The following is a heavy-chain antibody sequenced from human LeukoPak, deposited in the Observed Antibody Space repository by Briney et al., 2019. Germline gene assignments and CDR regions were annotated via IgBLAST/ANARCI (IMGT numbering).Heavy chain of an antibody. Sequence: GGSLRLSCSASGFTFNNYAMHWVRQAPGKGLEFVSAISSDGRSTYSADSVKGRVTISRDNSRKMVYLQMSSLRGEDTAVYYCVKDSLRDDSWWGQGTMVTVSS. J-gene: IGHJ3*01. CDR2: ISSDGRST. D-gene: IGHD5-24*01. CDR1: GFTFNNYA. V-gene: IGHV3-64D*06. CDR3: VKDSLRDDSW.